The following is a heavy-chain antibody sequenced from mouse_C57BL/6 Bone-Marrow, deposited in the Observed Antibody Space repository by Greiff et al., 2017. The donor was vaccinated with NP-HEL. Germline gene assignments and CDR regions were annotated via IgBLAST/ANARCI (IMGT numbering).Heavy chain of an antibody. V-gene: IGHV1-50*01. CDR3: ASFLYYYGSSPWYFDV. CDR1: GYTFTSYW. CDR2: IDPSDSYT. D-gene: IGHD1-1*01. Sequence: VQLQQSGAELVKPGASVQLSCKASGYTFTSYWMQWVKQRPGQGLEWIGEIDPSDSYTNYNQKFKGKATLTVDTSSSTAYMQLSSLTSEDSAVYYCASFLYYYGSSPWYFDVWGTGTTVTVSS. J-gene: IGHJ1*03.